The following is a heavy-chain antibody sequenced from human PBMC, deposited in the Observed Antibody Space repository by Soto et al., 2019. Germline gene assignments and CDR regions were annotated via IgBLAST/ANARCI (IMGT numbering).Heavy chain of an antibody. CDR3: ASVTFGGIVLAH. D-gene: IGHD3-16*01. V-gene: IGHV4-59*01. CDR1: AASFSKYY. Sequence: SETLSLTCTVSAASFSKYYWTWIPQSPGKGLEWIGYIYFNGNTNYNPSLKRRVTMSIDTSKKQFSLNLSSVTAADTAVYYCASVTFGGIVLAHWGQGALVTVSS. J-gene: IGHJ4*02. CDR2: IYFNGNT.